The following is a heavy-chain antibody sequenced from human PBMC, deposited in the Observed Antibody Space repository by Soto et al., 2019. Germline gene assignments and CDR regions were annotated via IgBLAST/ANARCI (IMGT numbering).Heavy chain of an antibody. CDR3: ARQPPKNYYDSSGYPY. J-gene: IGHJ4*02. CDR1: GYSFTSYW. CDR2: IDPSDSYT. D-gene: IGHD3-22*01. Sequence: GESLKISCKGSGYSFTSYWISWVRQMPGKGLEWMGRIDPSDSYTNYSPSFQSHVTISADKSISTAYLQWSSLKASDTAMYYCARQPPKNYYDSSGYPYWGQGTLVTVSS. V-gene: IGHV5-10-1*01.